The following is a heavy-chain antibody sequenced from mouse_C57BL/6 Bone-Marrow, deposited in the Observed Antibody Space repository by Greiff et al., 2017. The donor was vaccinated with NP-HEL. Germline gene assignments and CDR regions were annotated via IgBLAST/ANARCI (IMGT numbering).Heavy chain of an antibody. D-gene: IGHD1-1*01. CDR2: IHPNSGST. CDR1: GYTFTSYW. Sequence: QVQLKEPGAELVKPGASVKLSCKASGYTFTSYWMHWVKQRPGQGLEWIGMIHPNSGSTNYNEKFKSKATLTVDKSSSTAYMQLSSLTSEDSAVYYCASLYYYGSSYDFDYWGQGTTLTVSS. V-gene: IGHV1-64*01. J-gene: IGHJ2*01. CDR3: ASLYYYGSSYDFDY.